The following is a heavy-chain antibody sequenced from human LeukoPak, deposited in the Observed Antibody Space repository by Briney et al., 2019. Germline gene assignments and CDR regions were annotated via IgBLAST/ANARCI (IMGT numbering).Heavy chain of an antibody. V-gene: IGHV4-38-2*02. D-gene: IGHD3-10*02. CDR3: ATLLSSSYYFDY. CDR2: IYHSGIT. Sequence: SETLSLTCIVSGYSISSGYYWGWIRQPPGKGLEWIGNIYHSGITYYNLYNPSLKSRVIISVDTSKNHFSLKLSSVTAADTAVYFCATLLSSSYYFDYWGQGTLVTVSS. CDR1: GYSISSGYY. J-gene: IGHJ4*02.